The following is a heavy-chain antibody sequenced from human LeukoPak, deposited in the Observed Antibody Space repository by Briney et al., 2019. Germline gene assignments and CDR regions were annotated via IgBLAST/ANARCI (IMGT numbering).Heavy chain of an antibody. CDR3: ARDQHYDFWSGFDYYGMDV. Sequence: GGSLRLSCAASGFTFTSYSMSWVRQAPGKGLEWVSSISSSSSYIYYADSVKGRFTISRDNAKNSLYLQMNSLRAEDTAVYYCARDQHYDFWSGFDYYGMDVWGQGTTVTVSS. D-gene: IGHD3-3*01. CDR2: ISSSSSYI. V-gene: IGHV3-21*01. CDR1: GFTFTSYS. J-gene: IGHJ6*02.